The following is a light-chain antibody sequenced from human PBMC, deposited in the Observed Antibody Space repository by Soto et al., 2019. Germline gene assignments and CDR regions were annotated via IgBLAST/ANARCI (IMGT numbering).Light chain of an antibody. V-gene: IGKV3-20*01. CDR3: QQYDNSPPWT. CDR2: GTS. J-gene: IGKJ1*01. Sequence: EIVLTQSPGTLSFSPGERATLSCRASQSVSSTSLAWYQQKPGQAPRLLIYGTSNRATGIPDRFSGSGSGTDFTLTTSRLEPEDFAVYYCQQYDNSPPWTFGQGTKV. CDR1: QSVSSTS.